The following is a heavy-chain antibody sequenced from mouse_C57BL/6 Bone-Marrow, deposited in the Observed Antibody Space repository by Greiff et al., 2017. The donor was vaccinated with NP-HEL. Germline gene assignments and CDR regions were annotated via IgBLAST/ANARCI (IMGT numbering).Heavy chain of an antibody. V-gene: IGHV1-64*01. CDR3: ARSYYGSSLYYFDY. D-gene: IGHD1-1*01. CDR1: GYTFTSYW. J-gene: IGHJ2*01. CDR2: IHPNSGST. Sequence: QVQLQQPGAELVKPGASVKLSCKASGYTFTSYWMHWVKRRPGQGLEWIGMIHPNSGSTNYNEKFKSKATLTVDKSSSTAYMQLSSLTSEDSAVYYCARSYYGSSLYYFDYWGQGTTLTVSS.